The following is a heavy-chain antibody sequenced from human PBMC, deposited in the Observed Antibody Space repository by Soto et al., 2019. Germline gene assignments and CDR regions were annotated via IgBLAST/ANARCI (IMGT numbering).Heavy chain of an antibody. D-gene: IGHD3-3*01. CDR1: GDPLTSYA. V-gene: IGHV1-69*01. J-gene: IGHJ5*02. Sequence: SVKVACPASGDPLTSYAIIWVRRAPGQGLEWMGGIIPIFGTANYAQKFQGRVTITADESTRTAYMELSSLRSEDTAVHYCATDFWSGPGNWFDPWGQRTLVTVSS. CDR3: ATDFWSGPGNWFDP. CDR2: IIPIFGTA.